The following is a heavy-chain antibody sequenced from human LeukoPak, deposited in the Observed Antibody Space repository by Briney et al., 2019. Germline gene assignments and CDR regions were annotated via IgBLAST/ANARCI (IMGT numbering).Heavy chain of an antibody. CDR2: ISSSTSYI. CDR3: ARDRYGDYSIDY. J-gene: IGHJ4*02. V-gene: IGHV3-21*01. Sequence: GGSLRLPCAASGFTFSSYTMNWVRQAPGKGLEWVSSISSSTSYIYYADSVKGRFTISRDNAKNSLYLQMNSLRAEDTAVYYCARDRYGDYSIDYWGQGTLVTVSS. D-gene: IGHD4-17*01. CDR1: GFTFSSYT.